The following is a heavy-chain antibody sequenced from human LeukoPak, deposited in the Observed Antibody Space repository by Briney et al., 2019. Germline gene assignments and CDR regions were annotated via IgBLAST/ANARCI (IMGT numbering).Heavy chain of an antibody. D-gene: IGHD5-18*01. V-gene: IGHV4-38-2*02. Sequence: KASETLSLTCTVSGYSITSAYYWGWIRQPPGKGLEWIGSFFLKGSTYYNPSLKSRVTISVDTSKNQLSLKLTSVTAADTAVYYCARGFSGYSYGYLYYFDYWGQGTLVTVSS. CDR3: ARGFSGYSYGYLYYFDY. CDR2: FFLKGST. J-gene: IGHJ4*02. CDR1: GYSITSAYY.